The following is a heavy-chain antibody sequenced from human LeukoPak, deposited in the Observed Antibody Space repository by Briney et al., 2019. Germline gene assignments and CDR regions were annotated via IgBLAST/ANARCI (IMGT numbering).Heavy chain of an antibody. Sequence: SETLSLTCTVSGGSISGSTYSWTWIRQPAGKGLEWIGRIHYSGSTNYNPSLKSRVIISMDTSKNQFSLKLSSVTAADTAVYYCAREVSSTWFEWFDPWGQGTLVTVSS. CDR1: GGSISGSTYS. CDR2: IHYSGST. CDR3: AREVSSTWFEWFDP. J-gene: IGHJ5*02. V-gene: IGHV4-61*10. D-gene: IGHD6-13*01.